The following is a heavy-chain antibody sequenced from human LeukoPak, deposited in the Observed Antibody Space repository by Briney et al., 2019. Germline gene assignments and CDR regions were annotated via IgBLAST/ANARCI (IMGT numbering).Heavy chain of an antibody. V-gene: IGHV3-33*01. CDR1: GFTFKNYG. CDR2: TWYDGSNK. CDR3: ARGSDLRFSYDY. Sequence: GASLRLSCAASGFTFKNYGMHWGRQAPGKGLEWVAMTWYDGSNKYYADSVKGRFTISRDNSKNTVSLQMNSLRAEDTAVYYCARGSDLRFSYDYWGQGTLVTVSS. J-gene: IGHJ4*02. D-gene: IGHD3-10*01.